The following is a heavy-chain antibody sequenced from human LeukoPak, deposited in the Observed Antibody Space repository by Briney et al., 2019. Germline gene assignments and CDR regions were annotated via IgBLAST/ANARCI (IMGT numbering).Heavy chain of an antibody. CDR1: GGSISSGGYY. D-gene: IGHD2-8*02. CDR3: ARDSGGFDY. CDR2: IYHSGST. V-gene: IGHV4-30-2*01. J-gene: IGHJ4*02. Sequence: SETLSLTCTVSGGSISSGGYYWSWIRQPPGKGLEWIGYIYHSGSTYYNPSLKSRVTISVDRSKNQFSLKLSSVTAADTAVYYCARDSGGFDYWGQGTLVTVSS.